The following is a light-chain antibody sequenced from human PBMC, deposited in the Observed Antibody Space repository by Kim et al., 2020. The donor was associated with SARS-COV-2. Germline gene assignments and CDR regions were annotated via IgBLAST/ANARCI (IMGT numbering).Light chain of an antibody. CDR1: QSFSSSQ. CDR3: QHYDTSPTWT. Sequence: PGEEATPSRRAGQSFSSSQLAWYQQKPGQAPRRLIYDAPNRATGIPDRFSGSGSGTDFTLTISRLEPEDFAVYYCQHYDTSPTWTFGQGTKVDIK. CDR2: DAP. V-gene: IGKV3-20*01. J-gene: IGKJ1*01.